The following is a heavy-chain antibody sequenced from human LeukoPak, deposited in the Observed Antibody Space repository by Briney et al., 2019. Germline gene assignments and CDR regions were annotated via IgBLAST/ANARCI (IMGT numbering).Heavy chain of an antibody. CDR3: AKDIRGYYGSGLHY. CDR1: GFTFDDYA. CDR2: ISWNSGSI. D-gene: IGHD3-10*01. V-gene: IGHV3-9*03. J-gene: IGHJ4*02. Sequence: GRSLRLSCAASGFTFDDYAMHWVRHAPGKGLEWVSGISWNSGSIGYADSVKGRFTISRDNAKNSLYLQMNSLRAEDMALYYCAKDIRGYYGSGLHYWGQGTLVTVSS.